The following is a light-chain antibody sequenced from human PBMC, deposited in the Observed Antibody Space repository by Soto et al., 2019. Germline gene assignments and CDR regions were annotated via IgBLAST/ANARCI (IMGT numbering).Light chain of an antibody. CDR2: EAS. CDR1: SSDVGSHNL. Sequence: QSVLTQPASVSGSPGQSITISCTGTSSDVGSHNLVSWYQQYPGKVPKLIIFEASKRPSGVSNRFSGSKSGITASLTISGLQAEDEADYYCCSNAVGSTYVFGSGTKLTVL. CDR3: CSNAVGSTYV. V-gene: IGLV2-23*01. J-gene: IGLJ1*01.